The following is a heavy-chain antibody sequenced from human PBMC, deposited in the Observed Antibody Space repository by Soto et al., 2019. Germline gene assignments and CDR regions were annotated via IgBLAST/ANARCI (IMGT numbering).Heavy chain of an antibody. V-gene: IGHV4-31*03. CDR3: ARAGQAYDSSGYYLYYFDY. CDR2: IYYSGST. J-gene: IGHJ4*02. CDR1: GGSISSGGYC. Sequence: KPSETLSLTCTVSGGSISSGGYCWSWIRQHPGKGLEWIGYIYYSGSTYYNPSLKSRVTISVDTSKNQFSLKLSSVTAADTAVYYCARAGQAYDSSGYYLYYFDYWGQGTLVTVSS. D-gene: IGHD3-22*01.